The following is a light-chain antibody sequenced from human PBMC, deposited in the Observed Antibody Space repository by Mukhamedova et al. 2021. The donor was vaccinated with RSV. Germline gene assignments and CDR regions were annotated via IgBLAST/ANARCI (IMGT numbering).Light chain of an antibody. J-gene: IGKJ2*03. Sequence: WYQRRVHGKAPKLLIYRASNLPSGVPSRFSGSGSDTEFTLTISSLQHEDFATYYCQQHNSNSYSFGQGTKLEIK. CDR2: RAS. CDR3: QQHNSNSYS. V-gene: IGKV1-5*03.